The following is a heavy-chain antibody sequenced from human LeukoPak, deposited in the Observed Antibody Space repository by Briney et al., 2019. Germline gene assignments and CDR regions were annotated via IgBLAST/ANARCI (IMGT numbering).Heavy chain of an antibody. Sequence: SETLSPTCTVSGGSISSSSYYWGWIRQPPGQGLEWIGSIYYSGSTYYNPSLKSRVTISVDTSKNQFSLKLSSVTAADTAVYYCARHGGYCSNTSCYGNWFDPWGQGTLVTVSS. CDR1: GGSISSSSYY. CDR2: IYYSGST. V-gene: IGHV4-39*01. J-gene: IGHJ5*02. CDR3: ARHGGYCSNTSCYGNWFDP. D-gene: IGHD2-2*01.